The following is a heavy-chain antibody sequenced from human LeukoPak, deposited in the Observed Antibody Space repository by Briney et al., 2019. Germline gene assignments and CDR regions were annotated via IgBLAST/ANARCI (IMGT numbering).Heavy chain of an antibody. J-gene: IGHJ4*02. CDR2: INPNGGRI. D-gene: IGHD6-19*01. Sequence: ASVKVSCTASGYTFIGYYIHWVRQAPGQGLEWMGWINPNGGRINYAQKFQGRDTMTRDTSISTAYMELSRLRSDDSAVYYCARDQRLVAGTFYFDYWGQGTLVTVSS. V-gene: IGHV1-2*02. CDR3: ARDQRLVAGTFYFDY. CDR1: GYTFIGYY.